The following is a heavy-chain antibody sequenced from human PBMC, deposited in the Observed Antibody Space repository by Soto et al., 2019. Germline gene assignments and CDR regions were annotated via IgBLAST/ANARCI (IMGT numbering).Heavy chain of an antibody. V-gene: IGHV4-34*01. Sequence: PSETLSLTCAVYGGSFSGYYWSWIRQPPGKGLEWIGEINHSGSTNYNPSLKSPVTISVDTSKNQFSLKLSSVTAADTAVYYCARDCSGGSCYKAFDIWGQGTMVTVSS. CDR3: ARDCSGGSCYKAFDI. D-gene: IGHD2-15*01. CDR1: GGSFSGYY. CDR2: INHSGST. J-gene: IGHJ3*02.